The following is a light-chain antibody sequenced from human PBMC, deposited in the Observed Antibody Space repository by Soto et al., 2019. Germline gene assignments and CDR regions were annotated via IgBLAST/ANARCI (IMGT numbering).Light chain of an antibody. Sequence: QSALTQPASVSGSPGQSITISCTGARTDVDGHDYVSWYQQHPGQAPKLMIFDVHNRPSGVSSRFSGSKSGDTASLTISGLQAEDDCDYYCSSYTASAPVYVFGTGTKLTVL. V-gene: IGLV2-14*03. CDR1: RTDVDGHDY. J-gene: IGLJ1*01. CDR2: DVH. CDR3: SSYTASAPVYV.